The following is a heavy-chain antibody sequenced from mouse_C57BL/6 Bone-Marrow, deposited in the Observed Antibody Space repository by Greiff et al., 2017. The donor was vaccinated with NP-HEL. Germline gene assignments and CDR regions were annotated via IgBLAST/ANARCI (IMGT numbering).Heavy chain of an antibody. CDR1: GFSLTSYG. J-gene: IGHJ3*01. CDR2: IWSGGST. CDR3: ARVYDGRPWFAY. V-gene: IGHV2-2*01. D-gene: IGHD2-3*01. Sequence: VKVVESGPGLVQPSQSLSITCTVSGFSLTSYGVHWVRQSPGKGLEWLGVIWSGGSTDYNAAFISRLSISKDNSKSQVFFKMNSLQADDTAIYYCARVYDGRPWFAYWGQGTLVTVSA.